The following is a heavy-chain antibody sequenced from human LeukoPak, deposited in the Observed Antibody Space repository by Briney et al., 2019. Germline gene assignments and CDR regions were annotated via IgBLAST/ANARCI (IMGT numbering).Heavy chain of an antibody. Sequence: GGSLRLSCAASGFTFSSYGMHWVRQAPGKGLEWVAVISYDGSNKYYADSVKGRFTISSDNYNYTLYLQMNNLRAGDTAFYYWAKDLLWGQGTLVTVSS. CDR1: GFTFSSYG. CDR3: AKDLL. D-gene: IGHD1-26*01. V-gene: IGHV3-30*18. CDR2: ISYDGSNK. J-gene: IGHJ4*02.